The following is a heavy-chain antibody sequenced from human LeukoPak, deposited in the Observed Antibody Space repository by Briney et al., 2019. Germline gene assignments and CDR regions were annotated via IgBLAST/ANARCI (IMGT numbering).Heavy chain of an antibody. CDR2: ISYDGSNK. J-gene: IGHJ4*02. CDR3: AKFPWELQPWHNYFDY. CDR1: GFTFSSYG. Sequence: PGGSLRLSCAASGFTFSSYGMHWVRQAPGKGLEWVAVISYDGSNKYYADSVKGRFTISRDNSKNTLYLQMNSLRAEDTAVYYCAKFPWELQPWHNYFDYWGQGTLVTVSS. D-gene: IGHD1-26*01. V-gene: IGHV3-30*18.